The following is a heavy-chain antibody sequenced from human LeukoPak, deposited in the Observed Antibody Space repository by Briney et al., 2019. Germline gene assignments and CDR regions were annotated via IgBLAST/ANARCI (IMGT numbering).Heavy chain of an antibody. CDR2: IIPIFGIA. CDR3: ARYAGDYYGMDV. J-gene: IGHJ6*02. D-gene: IGHD4-17*01. CDR1: GGTFSSYA. V-gene: IGHV1-69*04. Sequence: SVKVSCKASGGTFSSYAISWVRQAPGQGLEWMGRIIPIFGIANYAQKFQGRITITADKSTSTAYMELSSLRSEDTAVYYCARYAGDYYGMDVWGQGTTVTVPS.